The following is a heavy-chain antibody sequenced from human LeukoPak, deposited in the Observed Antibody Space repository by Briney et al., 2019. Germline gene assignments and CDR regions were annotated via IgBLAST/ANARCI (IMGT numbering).Heavy chain of an antibody. CDR3: ARDHCSSTSCYTDY. J-gene: IGHJ4*02. D-gene: IGHD2-2*02. CDR1: GFTFSSYE. Sequence: GGSLRLSCAASGFTFSSYEMNWVRQAPGKGLEWVSYISSSGSTIYYADSVKGRFTISRDNAKNSLYLQMYSLRAEDTAVYYCARDHCSSTSCYTDYWGQGTLVTVSS. V-gene: IGHV3-48*03. CDR2: ISSSGSTI.